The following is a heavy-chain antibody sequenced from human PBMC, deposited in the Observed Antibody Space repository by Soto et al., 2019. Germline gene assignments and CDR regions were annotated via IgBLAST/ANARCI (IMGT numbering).Heavy chain of an antibody. CDR2: INHSGST. CDR3: AVGVVTADY. V-gene: IGHV4-34*01. D-gene: IGHD2-21*02. Sequence: SETLSLTCAVYGGSFSGYYWSWIRQPPGKGLEWIGEINHSGSTNYNPSLKSRVTISVDTSKNQFSLKPSSVTAADTAVYYCAVGVVTADYWGQGTLVTVSS. J-gene: IGHJ4*02. CDR1: GGSFSGYY.